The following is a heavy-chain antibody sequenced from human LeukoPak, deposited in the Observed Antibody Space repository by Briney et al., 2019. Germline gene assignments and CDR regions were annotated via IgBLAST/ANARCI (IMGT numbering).Heavy chain of an antibody. CDR3: ARRGYYGSGSYYPYPYYFDY. Sequence: GGSLRLSCAASGFTFSDYYMRWIRQAPGKGLEGVSYISSSGSTIYYADSVKGRFTISRDNAKNSLYLQMNSLRAEDTAVYYCARRGYYGSGSYYPYPYYFDYWGQGTLVTVSS. J-gene: IGHJ4*02. D-gene: IGHD3-10*01. V-gene: IGHV3-11*01. CDR2: ISSSGSTI. CDR1: GFTFSDYY.